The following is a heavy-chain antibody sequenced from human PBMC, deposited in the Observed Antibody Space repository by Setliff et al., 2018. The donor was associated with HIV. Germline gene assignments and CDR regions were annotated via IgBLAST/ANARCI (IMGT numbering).Heavy chain of an antibody. CDR1: GGTYSSYS. J-gene: IGHJ4*02. V-gene: IGHV1-69*10. D-gene: IGHD2-21*01. Sequence: VASVKVSCKASGGTYSSYSINWVRQAPEQGLEWLGGIVPAIGITNYAQKFQGRVTFIADKSTSTAYMELSSLRSEDTAVYYCARGEDYWGQGTLVTVSS. CDR3: ARGEDY. CDR2: IVPAIGIT.